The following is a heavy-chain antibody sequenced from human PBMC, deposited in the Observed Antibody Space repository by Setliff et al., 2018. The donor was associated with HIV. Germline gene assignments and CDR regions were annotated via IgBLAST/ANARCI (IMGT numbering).Heavy chain of an antibody. J-gene: IGHJ6*02. Sequence: PSETLSLTCAVSSYSISGGYYWGWIRQPPGKGLEWIGTINYSGSTYCNPSLKSRVTISVDTSKNQFSLKLTSVTAADTAVYYCARDVTLIVEGGMDVWGQGTTVTVSS. CDR3: ARDVTLIVEGGMDV. D-gene: IGHD3-22*01. V-gene: IGHV4-38-2*02. CDR1: SYSISGGYY. CDR2: INYSGST.